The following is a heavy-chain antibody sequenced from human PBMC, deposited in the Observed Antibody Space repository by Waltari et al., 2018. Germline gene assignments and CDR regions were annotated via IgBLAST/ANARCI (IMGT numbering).Heavy chain of an antibody. CDR2: VDPEEGET. D-gene: IGHD4-17*01. CDR1: GYTFTELS. Sequence: QVQLVQTGAEVKKPGASVKVVCKVSGYTFTELSMQWVRQATGKGLEWMGGVDPEEGETIYARKFQGRVTMTEDTSTDTAYMELSSLRSEDTAVYYCATYDGDYVYFDYWGQGTLVTVSS. CDR3: ATYDGDYVYFDY. V-gene: IGHV1-24*01. J-gene: IGHJ4*02.